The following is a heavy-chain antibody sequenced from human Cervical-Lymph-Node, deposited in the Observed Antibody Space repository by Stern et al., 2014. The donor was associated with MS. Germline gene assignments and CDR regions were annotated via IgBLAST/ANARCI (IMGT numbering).Heavy chain of an antibody. V-gene: IGHV1-18*01. CDR2: IISDKGQT. Sequence: QVQLVQSGPEVKKPGASVKVSCKATGYRFSNYGLNWVRQAPGQGLEWMGWIISDKGQTNYAQKLQGRVPMTKDTGTSTVYMDLRSLRSDDTAVYYCARIGGLFQVVSGWNDKWGQGTLVTVSS. D-gene: IGHD5/OR15-5a*01. CDR3: ARIGGLFQVVSGWNDK. CDR1: GYRFSNYG. J-gene: IGHJ4*02.